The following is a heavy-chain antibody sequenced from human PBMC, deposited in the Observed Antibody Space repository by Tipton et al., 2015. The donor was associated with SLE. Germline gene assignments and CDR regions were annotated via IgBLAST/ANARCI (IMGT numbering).Heavy chain of an antibody. CDR2: IYSGGRT. CDR3: ARDREGELQYSFDY. Sequence: VQLVQSGGGVVQPGRSLRLSCAASMFTVSDNYMSWVRQPPGKGLEWVSIIYSGGRTYYADSVKGRFTISRDNSNNTIYLHIHNVRTEDTAVYYCARDREGELQYSFDYWGQGTLVTVSS. D-gene: IGHD1-26*01. J-gene: IGHJ4*02. V-gene: IGHV3-66*02. CDR1: MFTVSDNY.